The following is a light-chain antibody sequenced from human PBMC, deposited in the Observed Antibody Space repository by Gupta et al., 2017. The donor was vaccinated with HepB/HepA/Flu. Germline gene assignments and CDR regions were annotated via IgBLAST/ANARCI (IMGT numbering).Light chain of an antibody. V-gene: IGLV2-14*03. J-gene: IGLJ2*01. Sequence: QSALSQPASVSGSPGEAITISCTGTSSDVSGYNYLSWYQQHPGKAPKLIIYDVSNRPSGVSNRFSGSKSGNTASLTISGLQAEDEADYYCSSYTSSSTLVVFGGGTKLTVL. CDR2: DVS. CDR3: SSYTSSSTLVV. CDR1: SSDVSGYNY.